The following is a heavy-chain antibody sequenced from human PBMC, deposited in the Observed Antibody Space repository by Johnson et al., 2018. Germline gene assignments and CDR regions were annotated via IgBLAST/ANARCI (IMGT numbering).Heavy chain of an antibody. CDR1: GFSVSSNY. V-gene: IGHV3-53*01. Sequence: VQLVQSGGGLIQPGGSLRLSCAVSGFSVSSNYINWARQAPGKGLEWVSVINSGGITYYADSVKGRFTISRENSKNTVFLQMNSLRAEDTAVYYCAGGGYSDPEKCHHWGQGILVTVSS. CDR3: AGGGYSDPEKCHH. J-gene: IGHJ1*01. D-gene: IGHD1-26*01. CDR2: INSGGIT.